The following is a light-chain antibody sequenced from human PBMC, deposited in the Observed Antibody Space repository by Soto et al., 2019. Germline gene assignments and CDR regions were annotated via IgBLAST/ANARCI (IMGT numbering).Light chain of an antibody. J-gene: IGKJ3*01. Sequence: DIQMTQSPSSLSASVGDRDTVTCRASQGISNYLAWYQQKPGKVPKLLIYAASTLQSGVPSRFSGSGSGTDFTLTISSLQADDVATYYCQKYNSAPLTFGPGTKVDIK. CDR2: AAS. CDR1: QGISNY. V-gene: IGKV1-27*01. CDR3: QKYNSAPLT.